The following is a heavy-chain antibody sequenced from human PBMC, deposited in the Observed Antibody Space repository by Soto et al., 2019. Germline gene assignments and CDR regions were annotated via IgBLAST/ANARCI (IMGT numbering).Heavy chain of an antibody. V-gene: IGHV4-34*01. CDR3: ERGGSGNDYDLFAP. D-gene: IGHD1-26*01. Sequence: SETLSLTCAVYGGSFSGYYWSWIRQPPGKGLEWIGEINHSGSTNYNPSLKSRVTISVDTSKNQFSLKLSSVTAADTAVYYCERGGSGNDYDLFAPLGQGTLGTVSS. CDR1: GGSFSGYY. J-gene: IGHJ5*02. CDR2: INHSGST.